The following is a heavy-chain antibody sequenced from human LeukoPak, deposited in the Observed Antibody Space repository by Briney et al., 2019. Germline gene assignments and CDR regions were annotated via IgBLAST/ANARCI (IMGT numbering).Heavy chain of an antibody. CDR1: GYTFISYD. D-gene: IGHD1-1*01. CDR3: ARDATSKLPDY. CDR2: ISAYNGNT. V-gene: IGHV1-18*01. J-gene: IGHJ4*02. Sequence: ASVKVSCKASGYTFISYDINWVRQATGQGLEWMGWISAYNGNTNYAQKLQGRVTMTTDTSTSTAYMELRSLRSDDTAVYYCARDATSKLPDYWGQGTLVTVSS.